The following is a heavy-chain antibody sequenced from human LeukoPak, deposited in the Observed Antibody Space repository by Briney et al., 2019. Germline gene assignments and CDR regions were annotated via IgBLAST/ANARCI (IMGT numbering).Heavy chain of an antibody. V-gene: IGHV4-61*02. CDR3: ARDAFGPFDY. CDR2: IYTSEST. D-gene: IGHD3-16*01. Sequence: SETLSLTCTVSAGSISSGSYYWSWIRQPAGKGLEWIGRIYTSESTNYNPSLKRRVTISVDTSKNQFSLKLSSVTAADTAVYYCARDAFGPFDYWGQGTLVTVSS. CDR1: AGSISSGSYY. J-gene: IGHJ4*02.